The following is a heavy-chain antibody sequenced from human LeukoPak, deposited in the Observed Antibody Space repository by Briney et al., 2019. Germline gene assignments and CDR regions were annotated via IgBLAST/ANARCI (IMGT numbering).Heavy chain of an antibody. CDR1: GFTFISYG. V-gene: IGHV3-30*02. Sequence: GGSLRLSCAASGFTFISYGMHWVRQAPGKGLEWVAFIRYDGSNKYYADSVKGRFTISRDNSKNTLYLQMNSLRAEDTAVYYCAKDPHAVTPYYFDYWGQGTLVTVSS. CDR2: IRYDGSNK. D-gene: IGHD4-17*01. CDR3: AKDPHAVTPYYFDY. J-gene: IGHJ4*02.